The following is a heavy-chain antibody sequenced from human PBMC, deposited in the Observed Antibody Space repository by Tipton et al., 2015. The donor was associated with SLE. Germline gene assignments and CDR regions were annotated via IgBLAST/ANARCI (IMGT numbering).Heavy chain of an antibody. CDR1: GGSISSGGYY. D-gene: IGHD1-14*01. J-gene: IGHJ3*02. CDR3: ARDPGAFGGAFDI. CDR2: IYYSGST. Sequence: TLSLTCTVSGGSISSGGYYWSWIRQHPGKGLEWIGYIYYSGSTYYNPSLKSRVTISVDTSKNQFSLKLSSVTAADTAVYYCARDPGAFGGAFDIWGQGTMVTVSS. V-gene: IGHV4-31*03.